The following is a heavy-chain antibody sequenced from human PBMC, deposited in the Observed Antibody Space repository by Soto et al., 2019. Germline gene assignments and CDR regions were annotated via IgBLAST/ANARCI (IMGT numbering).Heavy chain of an antibody. J-gene: IGHJ4*02. CDR1: GGSFSGYY. CDR3: ATDKITSLFVY. CDR2: INHSGST. D-gene: IGHD3-10*01. V-gene: IGHV4-34*01. Sequence: PSETLSLTCAVYGGSFSGYYWTWIRQPPGTGLEWIGEINHSGSTNYNPSLKSRVTISVDTSKNQFSLKLTSVTAADTAVYYCATDKITSLFVYWGQGPLITV.